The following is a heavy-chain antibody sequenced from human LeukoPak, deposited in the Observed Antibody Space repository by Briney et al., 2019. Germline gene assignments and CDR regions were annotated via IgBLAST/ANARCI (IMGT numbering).Heavy chain of an antibody. J-gene: IGHJ4*02. CDR1: GGSTGSDY. Sequence: SETLSLTCTVSGGSTGSDYWSWIRQPRGKGLEWIAYVYYSGVTSYNPSLKSRVAISIDTSRNQFSLNLSSVTAADTAVYYCARLSLHCSGGSCYRGAFDSWGQGTLLTVSS. V-gene: IGHV4-59*08. D-gene: IGHD2-15*01. CDR3: ARLSLHCSGGSCYRGAFDS. CDR2: VYYSGVT.